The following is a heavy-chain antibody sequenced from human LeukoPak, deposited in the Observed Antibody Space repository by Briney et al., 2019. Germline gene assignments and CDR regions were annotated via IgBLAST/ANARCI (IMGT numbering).Heavy chain of an antibody. CDR3: AREAEDEGGSFDY. CDR1: GFTFSSYA. CDR2: ISYDGSNK. Sequence: PGGSLRLSCAASGFTFSSYAMHWVRQAPGKGLEWVAVISYDGSNKYYADSVKGRFTISRDNSKNTLYLQMNSLRAEDTAVYYCAREAEDEGGSFDYWGQGTLVTVSS. V-gene: IGHV3-30-3*01. D-gene: IGHD3-16*01. J-gene: IGHJ4*02.